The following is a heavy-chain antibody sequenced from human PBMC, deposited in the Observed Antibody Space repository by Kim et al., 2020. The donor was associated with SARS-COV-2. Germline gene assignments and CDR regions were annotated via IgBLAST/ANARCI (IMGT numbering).Heavy chain of an antibody. Sequence: GGSLRPSCSASGFSFADSWMIWVRRAPGKGLEWVANINQDGNQRQYLDSLTGRFTVSRDNAQESLFLQMSSLRSDDTATYYCAKPWSRGFVNWGQGSLVIVSS. D-gene: IGHD3-3*01. V-gene: IGHV3-7*05. CDR3: AKPWSRGFVN. J-gene: IGHJ4*02. CDR1: GFSFADSW. CDR2: INQDGNQR.